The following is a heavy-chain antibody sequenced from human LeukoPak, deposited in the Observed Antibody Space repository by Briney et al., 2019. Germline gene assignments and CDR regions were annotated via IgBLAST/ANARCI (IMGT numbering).Heavy chain of an antibody. D-gene: IGHD7-27*01. Sequence: GRSLRLSCAASGFTFNDYDMHWVRQPTGKGLEWVSLIGSTGETSYSGSVKGRFTISRDNAKNSLYLQMNILRPGDTAVYYCARDGMTNWGSRFVFGIDVWGQGTTVTVSS. CDR3: ARDGMTNWGSRFVFGIDV. CDR2: IGSTGET. J-gene: IGHJ6*01. CDR1: GFTFNDYD. V-gene: IGHV3-13*04.